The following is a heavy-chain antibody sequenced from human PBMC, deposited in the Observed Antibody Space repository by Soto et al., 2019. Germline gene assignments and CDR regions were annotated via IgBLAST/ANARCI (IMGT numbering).Heavy chain of an antibody. CDR3: ATERATVRLLHERQSNDAFDI. V-gene: IGHV1-18*01. CDR2: ISAYNGNT. J-gene: IGHJ3*02. Sequence: ASVKVSCKASGYTFTSYGISWVRQAPGQGLEWMGWISAYNGNTNYAQKFQGRVTMTEDTSTDTAYMELSSLRSEDTAVYYCATERATVRLLHERQSNDAFDIWGQGTMVTVSS. CDR1: GYTFTSYG. D-gene: IGHD3-10*01.